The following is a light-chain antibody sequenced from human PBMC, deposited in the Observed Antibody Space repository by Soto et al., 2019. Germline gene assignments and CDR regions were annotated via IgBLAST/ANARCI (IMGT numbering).Light chain of an antibody. CDR1: QGISRW. V-gene: IGKV1-12*01. J-gene: IGKJ5*01. CDR2: GAS. Sequence: DIQMTQSPSFVSSSVGDRVTITCRARQGISRWLAWYQQRPGKAPELLIYGASSLQSWVPSRFSGSGSGTDCTLTISSLQPEDFATYYCQQSNSFPLTVGQGTRLEIK. CDR3: QQSNSFPLT.